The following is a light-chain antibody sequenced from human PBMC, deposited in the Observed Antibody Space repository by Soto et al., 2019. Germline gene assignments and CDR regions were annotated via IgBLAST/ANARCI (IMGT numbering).Light chain of an antibody. V-gene: IGKV3-11*01. CDR2: DAS. CDR1: QSFSIY. CDR3: QQRSNWLFT. J-gene: IGKJ3*01. Sequence: EIGLTQSPATLSLSPGERATLSCRASQSFSIYLAWHQQKPGQAPRLLIYDASNRATGIPARFSGSGSGTDFTLTISSLEPEDFSAYYCQQRSNWLFTFGPGTKVDI.